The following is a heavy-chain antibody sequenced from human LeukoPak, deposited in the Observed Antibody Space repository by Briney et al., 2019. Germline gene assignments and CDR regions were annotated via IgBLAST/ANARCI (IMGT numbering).Heavy chain of an antibody. V-gene: IGHV3-21*01. D-gene: IGHD3-10*01. CDR2: ISSSSSYI. Sequence: PGGSLRLSCAASGFTFSSYSMNWVRQAPGKGLEWVSSISSSSSYIYYADSVKGRFTISRDNSKNTLYLQMNSLRAEDTAVYYCARDGYGSGSYYNRHFDYWGQGTLVTVSS. CDR3: ARDGYGSGSYYNRHFDY. CDR1: GFTFSSYS. J-gene: IGHJ4*02.